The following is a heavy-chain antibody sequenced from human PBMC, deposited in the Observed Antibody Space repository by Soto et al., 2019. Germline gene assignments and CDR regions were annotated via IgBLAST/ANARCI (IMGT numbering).Heavy chain of an antibody. Sequence: EVQLVESGGGLVQPGRSLRLSCAASGFTFDDYAMHWVRQAPGKGLEWVSGISWNSGSIGYADSVKGRFTISRDNAKNSLYLQMNSLRAEETALYYCGAVTMGQMDVWGQGTTVTVSS. CDR3: GAVTMGQMDV. CDR2: ISWNSGSI. V-gene: IGHV3-9*01. CDR1: GFTFDDYA. D-gene: IGHD4-17*01. J-gene: IGHJ6*02.